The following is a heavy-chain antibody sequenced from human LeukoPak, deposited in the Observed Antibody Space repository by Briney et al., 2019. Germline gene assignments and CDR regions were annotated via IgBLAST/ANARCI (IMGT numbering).Heavy chain of an antibody. CDR2: ITSSGEIT. CDR1: GFSFNKYA. Sequence: PGGSLRLSCVASGFSFNKYAMSWFRQAPGQGPEWVSGITSSGEITYSLDSVKGRFTISRDNSKNTLFLQMNSLRAEDTALSYCAKDYYGDYGPFDYWGQGTLVTVSS. D-gene: IGHD4-17*01. CDR3: AKDYYGDYGPFDY. J-gene: IGHJ4*02. V-gene: IGHV3-23*01.